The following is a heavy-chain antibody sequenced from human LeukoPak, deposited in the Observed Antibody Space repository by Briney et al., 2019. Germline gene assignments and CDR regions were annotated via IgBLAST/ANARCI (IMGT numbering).Heavy chain of an antibody. V-gene: IGHV3-15*01. CDR2: IKSKTDDGTT. CDR1: GFTFSNAW. D-gene: IGHD1-26*01. J-gene: IGHJ4*02. Sequence: GGSLRLSCAASGFTFSNAWMSWVRQAPGKGLEWVGRIKSKTDDGTTDYAAPVKGRFTISRDDSKNTLYLQMNSLRAEDTAVYYCAKDSYSGSSYDYWGQGTLVTVSS. CDR3: AKDSYSGSSYDY.